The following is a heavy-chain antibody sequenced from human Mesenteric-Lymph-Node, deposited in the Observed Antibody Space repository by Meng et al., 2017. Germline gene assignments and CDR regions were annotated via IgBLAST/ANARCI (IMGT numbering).Heavy chain of an antibody. CDR3: ARDGQGSAFDI. CDR1: GFTFSNAW. J-gene: IGHJ3*02. D-gene: IGHD3-10*01. V-gene: IGHV3-11*04. CDR2: ISRDGHTI. Sequence: GGSLRLSCAASGFTFSNAWMSWVRQAPGKGLEWVSCISRDGHTILYADSVKGRFTVSRDDAENSLYLQMNSLRVEDTAVYYCARDGQGSAFDIWGQGTMVTVSS.